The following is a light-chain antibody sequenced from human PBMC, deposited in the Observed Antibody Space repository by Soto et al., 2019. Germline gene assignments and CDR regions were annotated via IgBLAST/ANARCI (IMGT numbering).Light chain of an antibody. CDR1: SSDVGGYNF. CDR2: DVN. Sequence: QSALTQPASVSGSPGQSIAISCTGTSSDVGGYNFVSWYQQHPGKAPKLMIYDVNIRPSGVSDRFSGSKSGNTASLTISGLQAEDEADYYCSSYSGSSTLVVFGGGTKLTV. V-gene: IGLV2-14*03. J-gene: IGLJ2*01. CDR3: SSYSGSSTLVV.